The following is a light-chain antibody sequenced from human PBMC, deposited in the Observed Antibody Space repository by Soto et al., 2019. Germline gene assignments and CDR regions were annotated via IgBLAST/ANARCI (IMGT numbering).Light chain of an antibody. CDR3: QHYGTSAYT. J-gene: IGKJ2*01. V-gene: IGKV3-20*01. CDR2: GES. Sequence: IVLTQSPGTLSLSPGERATLSCRASQSVGSNYLAWYQQKPGQAPMLLIYGESSRSTGIPDRFSGSGSGTDFTLTIRRLEHEDFAVYYCQHYGTSAYTFGQGTTLEIK. CDR1: QSVGSNY.